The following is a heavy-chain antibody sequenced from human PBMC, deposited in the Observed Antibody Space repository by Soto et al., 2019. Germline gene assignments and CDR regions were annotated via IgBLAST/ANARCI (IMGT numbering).Heavy chain of an antibody. J-gene: IGHJ3*02. CDR2: ISAYNGNT. D-gene: IGHD3-3*01. Sequence: QVPLVQSGAEVKKPGASVKVSCKASGYTFTSYGISWVRQAPGQGLEWMGWISAYNGNTNYAQKPQGRVTMTTDTSTSTAYMELRSLRSDDTAVYYCARARAQVRFLGWLHQDDAFDIWGQGTMVPVSS. CDR3: ARARAQVRFLGWLHQDDAFDI. V-gene: IGHV1-18*04. CDR1: GYTFTSYG.